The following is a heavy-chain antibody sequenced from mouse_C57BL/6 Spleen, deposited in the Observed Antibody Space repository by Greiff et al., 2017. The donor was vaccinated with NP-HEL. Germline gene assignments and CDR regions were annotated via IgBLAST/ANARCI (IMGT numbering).Heavy chain of an antibody. CDR2: IDPANGNT. CDR1: GFNIKNTY. Sequence: EVKLVESVAELVRPGASVKLSCTASGFNIKNTYMHWVKQRPEQGLEWIGRIDPANGNTKYAPKFQGKATITADTSSNTAYLQLSSLTSEYTAIYYCALGGYYDYDGPFAYWGQGTLVTVSA. CDR3: ALGGYYDYDGPFAY. D-gene: IGHD2-4*01. V-gene: IGHV14-3*01. J-gene: IGHJ3*01.